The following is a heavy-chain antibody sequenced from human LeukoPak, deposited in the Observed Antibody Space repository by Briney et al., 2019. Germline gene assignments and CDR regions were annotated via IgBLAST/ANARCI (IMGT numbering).Heavy chain of an antibody. Sequence: GASVTVSCTSSGYTFTSYGISWVRQAPGQGLEWMGWISAYNGNTNYAQKLQGRVTMTTDTSTSTAYMELRSLRSDDTAVYYCAKGRFGELLSPLDYWGQGTLVTVSS. CDR3: AKGRFGELLSPLDY. CDR1: GYTFTSYG. V-gene: IGHV1-18*01. D-gene: IGHD3-10*01. J-gene: IGHJ4*02. CDR2: ISAYNGNT.